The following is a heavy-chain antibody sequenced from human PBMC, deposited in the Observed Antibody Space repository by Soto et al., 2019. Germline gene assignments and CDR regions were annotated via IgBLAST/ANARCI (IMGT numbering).Heavy chain of an antibody. D-gene: IGHD6-19*01. J-gene: IGHJ4*02. CDR2: INHSGST. CDR1: GWSFSGYY. V-gene: IGHV4-34*01. CDR3: ARAAQWLAPRYFDY. Sequence: SETLSLTCAFYGWSFSGYYWSLIRQPPGKGLEWIGEINHSGSTNYNPSLKSRVTISVDTSKNQFSLKLSSVTAADTAVYYCARAAQWLAPRYFDYWGQGTLVTVSS.